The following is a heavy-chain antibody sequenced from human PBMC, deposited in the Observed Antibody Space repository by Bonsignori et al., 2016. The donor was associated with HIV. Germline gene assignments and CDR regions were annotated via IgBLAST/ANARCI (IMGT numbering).Heavy chain of an antibody. CDR2: ISSSGSTI. J-gene: IGHJ4*02. V-gene: IGHV3-11*01. Sequence: RQAPGKGLEWVSYISSSGSTIYYADSVKGRFTISRDNAKNSLYLQMNSLRAEDTAVYYCARDSKKDPGLFDYWGQGTLVTVSS. D-gene: IGHD3/OR15-3a*01. CDR3: ARDSKKDPGLFDY.